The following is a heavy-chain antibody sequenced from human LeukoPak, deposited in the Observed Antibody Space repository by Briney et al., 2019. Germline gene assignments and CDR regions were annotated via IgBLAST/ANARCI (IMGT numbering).Heavy chain of an antibody. CDR2: INHSGST. J-gene: IGHJ5*02. CDR1: GGSFSGYY. CDR3: ARVGVGRITMVRPRNWFDP. D-gene: IGHD3-10*01. Sequence: SETLSLTCAVYGGSFSGYYWSWIRQPPGKGLECIGEINHSGSTNYNPSLKSRVTISVDTSKNQFSLKLSSVTAADTAVYYCARVGVGRITMVRPRNWFDPWGQGTLVTVSS. V-gene: IGHV4-34*01.